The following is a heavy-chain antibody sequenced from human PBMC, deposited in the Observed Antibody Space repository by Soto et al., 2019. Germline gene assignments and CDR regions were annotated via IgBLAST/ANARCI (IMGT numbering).Heavy chain of an antibody. Sequence: GESLKISCQGSGYRFSSYWITWVRQKPGKGLEWMGRIDPSGSYTNYSASFEGHVTISADKANSTAYLQWSSLKASDSAMYYCARHAVITSGGVIVSNCSPGWFDPWGQGTLVTVSS. CDR3: ARHAVITSGGVIVSNCSPGWFDP. J-gene: IGHJ5*02. CDR1: GYRFSSYW. CDR2: IDPSGSYT. D-gene: IGHD3-16*02. V-gene: IGHV5-10-1*01.